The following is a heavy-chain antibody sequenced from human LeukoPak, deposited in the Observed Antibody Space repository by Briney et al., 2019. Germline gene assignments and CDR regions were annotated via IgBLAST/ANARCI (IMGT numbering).Heavy chain of an antibody. V-gene: IGHV4-39*01. D-gene: IGHD1-26*01. CDR2: IYYSGST. Sequence: SETLSLTCTVSGGSISSSSYYWGRIRPPPGKGLEWIGSIYYSGSTYYNPSLKSRVTITVDTSKNQFSLKLSSVTAADTAVYYCARRVGAIRSWGQGTLVTVSS. CDR3: ARRVGAIRS. J-gene: IGHJ4*02. CDR1: GGSISSSSYY.